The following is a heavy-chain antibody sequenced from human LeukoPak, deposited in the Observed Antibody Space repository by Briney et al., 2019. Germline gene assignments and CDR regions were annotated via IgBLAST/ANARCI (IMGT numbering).Heavy chain of an antibody. D-gene: IGHD2-2*01. CDR1: GGTFSSYA. Sequence: SCKASGGTFSSYAISWVRQAPGKGLEWVSAISGSGGSTYYADSVKGRFTISRDNSKNTLYLQMNSLRAEDTAVYYCAKDQALYYCSSTSCYPNWFDPWGQGTLVTVSS. V-gene: IGHV3-23*01. CDR3: AKDQALYYCSSTSCYPNWFDP. CDR2: ISGSGGST. J-gene: IGHJ5*02.